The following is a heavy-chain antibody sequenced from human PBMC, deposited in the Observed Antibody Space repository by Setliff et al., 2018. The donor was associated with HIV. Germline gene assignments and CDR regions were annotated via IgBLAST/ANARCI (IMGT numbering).Heavy chain of an antibody. CDR1: RFDFSSYS. Sequence: GGSLRLSCAASRFDFSSYSMNWVRQAPGKGLEWVSSISSSSSYIYYADSVKGRFTISRDNAKNSLYLQMNSLRAEDTAVYYCARTGHYYYYYMDVWGKGTTVTVSS. V-gene: IGHV3-21*01. CDR3: ARTGHYYYYYMDV. J-gene: IGHJ6*03. CDR2: ISSSSSYI.